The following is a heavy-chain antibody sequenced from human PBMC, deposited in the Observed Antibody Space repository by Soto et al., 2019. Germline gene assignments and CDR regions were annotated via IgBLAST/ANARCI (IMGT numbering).Heavy chain of an antibody. Sequence: GGSLRLSCAASGFTFSSYSMNWVRQAPGKGLEWVSYISSSSSTIYYADSVKGRFTISRDNAKNSLYLQMNSLRAEDTAVYYCARVRAGRDNDDFWSGYLNYYYYYYMDVWGKGTTVTVSS. J-gene: IGHJ6*03. CDR3: ARVRAGRDNDDFWSGYLNYYYYYYMDV. V-gene: IGHV3-48*01. D-gene: IGHD3-3*01. CDR1: GFTFSSYS. CDR2: ISSSSSTI.